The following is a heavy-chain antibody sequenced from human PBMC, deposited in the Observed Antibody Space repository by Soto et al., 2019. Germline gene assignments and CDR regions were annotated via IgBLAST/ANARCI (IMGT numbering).Heavy chain of an antibody. V-gene: IGHV3-53*01. D-gene: IGHD1-1*01. CDR3: ARDGRDGFPLDY. Sequence: EGSLRLSCAASGFSVSSHHMSWVRQAPGKGLEWVSVMYSGSSTYYADPVKGRCTISRDNSKNMVYLQMDNLRADDTAVYYCARDGRDGFPLDYWGQGTLVTVSS. CDR1: GFSVSSHH. CDR2: MYSGSST. J-gene: IGHJ4*02.